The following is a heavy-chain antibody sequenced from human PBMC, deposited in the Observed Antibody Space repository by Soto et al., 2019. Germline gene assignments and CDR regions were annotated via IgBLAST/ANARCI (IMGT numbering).Heavy chain of an antibody. D-gene: IGHD4-17*01. V-gene: IGHV1-69*06. Sequence: SVKVSCKASGGTFSSYAISWVRQAPGQGLEWMGGIIPIFGTANYAQKFQGRVTITADKSTSTAYMELSSLRSEDTAVYYCATPASPTYGDYYFDSWGQGTVVTVSS. CDR2: IIPIFGTA. J-gene: IGHJ4*02. CDR1: GGTFSSYA. CDR3: ATPASPTYGDYYFDS.